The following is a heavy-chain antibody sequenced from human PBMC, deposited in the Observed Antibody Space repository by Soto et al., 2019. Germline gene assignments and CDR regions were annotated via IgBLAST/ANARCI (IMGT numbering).Heavy chain of an antibody. J-gene: IGHJ4*02. CDR1: GYIFTDHL. CDR3: ARGAQGFFPVSGIYFYFDH. Sequence: ASVKVSCKTSGYIFTDHLIHWVRQSPGQGLQWVGWVHPDSGGTNVAQAFQDRVTMTADTSITTAYMDLARLRPDDTAIFYCARGAQGFFPVSGIYFYFDHWGQGTPVPSPQ. V-gene: IGHV1-2*02. CDR2: VHPDSGGT. D-gene: IGHD3-22*01.